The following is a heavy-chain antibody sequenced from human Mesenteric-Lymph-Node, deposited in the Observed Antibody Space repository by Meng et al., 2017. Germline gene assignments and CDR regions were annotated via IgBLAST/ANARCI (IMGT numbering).Heavy chain of an antibody. J-gene: IGHJ4*02. D-gene: IGHD3-22*01. CDR3: ARGRSVYYDNIGGLDY. CDR2: INHSGST. V-gene: IGHV4-34*01. Sequence: SETLSLTCAVYGGSFSGYYWSWIRQPPGKGLEWIGEINHSGSTNYNPSLKSRVTISVDTSKNQFSLKLSSVTAADTAVYYCARGRSVYYDNIGGLDYWGQGTLVTVSS. CDR1: GGSFSGYY.